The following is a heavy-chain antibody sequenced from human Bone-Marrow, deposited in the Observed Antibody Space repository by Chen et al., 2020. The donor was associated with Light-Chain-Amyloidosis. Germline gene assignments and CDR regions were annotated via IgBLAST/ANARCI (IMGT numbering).Heavy chain of an antibody. CDR1: GSTFTSYD. CDR3: ARGFDEYSSSSPVRKLDY. J-gene: IGHJ4*02. Sequence: QVQLVQSGAEVKKPGASVQVSCKASGSTFTSYDIHWVRQATGQGLEWMGWMNPNSCNTGYAQKFQGRVTMTRNTSISTAYMELSSLRSEDTAVYYCARGFDEYSSSSPVRKLDYWGQGTLVTVSS. CDR2: MNPNSCNT. V-gene: IGHV1-8*01. D-gene: IGHD6-6*01.